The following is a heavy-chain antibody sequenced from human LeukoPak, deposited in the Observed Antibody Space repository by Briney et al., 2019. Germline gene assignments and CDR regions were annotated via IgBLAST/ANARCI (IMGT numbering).Heavy chain of an antibody. CDR1: GFTFSNYA. Sequence: GGSLRLSCAASGFTFSNYAMTWVRQAPGKGLEWVSGINAIGGSTYYADPVKGRLTISKDNSKNTLYLQMNSLGAEDTAVYYCARQLGGRFDYWGQGTLVTVSS. V-gene: IGHV3-23*01. CDR3: ARQLGGRFDY. CDR2: INAIGGST. D-gene: IGHD1-1*01. J-gene: IGHJ4*02.